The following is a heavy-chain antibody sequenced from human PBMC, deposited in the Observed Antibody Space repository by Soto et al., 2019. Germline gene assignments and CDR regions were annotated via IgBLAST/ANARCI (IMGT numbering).Heavy chain of an antibody. CDR3: ARSKEPHAFDI. J-gene: IGHJ3*02. CDR1: SGTFSSYA. D-gene: IGHD1-1*01. V-gene: IGHV1-69*13. CDR2: IIPIFGTA. Sequence: SAKVSCKASSGTFSSYAISWVRQAPGQGLEWMGGIIPIFGTANYAQKFQGRVTITADESTSKAYMELSSLRSEDTAVYYCARSKEPHAFDIWGQGTMVTVS.